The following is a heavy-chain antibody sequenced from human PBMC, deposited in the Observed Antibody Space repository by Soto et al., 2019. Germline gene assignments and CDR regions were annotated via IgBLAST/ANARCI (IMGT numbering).Heavy chain of an antibody. V-gene: IGHV3-49*04. J-gene: IGHJ4*02. Sequence: GGSLRLSCTASGFTFGDYAMSWVRQAPGKGLEWVGFIRSKAYGGTTEYAASVKGRFTISRDDSKSIAYLQMNSLKTEDTAVYYCTRGRFSYDSSGYYYGGYSFDYWGQGTLVTVSS. CDR2: IRSKAYGGTT. CDR3: TRGRFSYDSSGYYYGGYSFDY. CDR1: GFTFGDYA. D-gene: IGHD3-22*01.